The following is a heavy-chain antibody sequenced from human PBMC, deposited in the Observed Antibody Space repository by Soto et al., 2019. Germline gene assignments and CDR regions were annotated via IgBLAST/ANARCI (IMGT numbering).Heavy chain of an antibody. CDR2: IYPGASDI. CDR1: GYTFIYFW. V-gene: IGHV5-51*01. CDR3: ARQADSRGSDYAAFDX. D-gene: IGHD3-10*01. Sequence: VEALKISWKASGYTFIYFWVAWVRQVPGKGVELMVVIYPGASDIRYSPSFEGHVTISAYKSTNTAYLQWSSLEAADTAIYYCARQADSRGSDYAAFDXWGPVTMVTVSX. J-gene: IGHJ4*02.